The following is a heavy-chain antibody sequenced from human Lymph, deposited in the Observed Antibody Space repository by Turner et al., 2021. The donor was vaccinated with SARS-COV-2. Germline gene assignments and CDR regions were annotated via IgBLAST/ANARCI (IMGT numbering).Heavy chain of an antibody. Sequence: QVQLQESGPGLVRPSETLSLTFTVSGGSIISYYWRWLRQPPGKGREWIGYIHYSGSTNYNLSLKSRVTISVDTSKNQFSLKLSSVTAADTAVYYCARHGFSGWYGGGMDVWGQGTTVTVSS. CDR1: GGSIISYY. J-gene: IGHJ6*02. D-gene: IGHD6-19*01. CDR3: ARHGFSGWYGGGMDV. CDR2: IHYSGST. V-gene: IGHV4-59*08.